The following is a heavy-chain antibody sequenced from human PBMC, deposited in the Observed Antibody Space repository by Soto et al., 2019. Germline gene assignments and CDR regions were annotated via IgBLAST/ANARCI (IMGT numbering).Heavy chain of an antibody. Sequence: QVQLVQSGAEVKKPGASVKVSCKVSGYTLNEMSMHWVRQAPGRGLEWMGGLDPEDGETMFAQKFQGRVTMTQDTSTDTAYMELSSLRYEDTAVYYCAACYVGIPGKNWFDPWGQGTLVTVSS. V-gene: IGHV1-24*01. CDR1: GYTLNEMS. CDR3: AACYVGIPGKNWFDP. J-gene: IGHJ5*02. CDR2: LDPEDGET. D-gene: IGHD1-20*01.